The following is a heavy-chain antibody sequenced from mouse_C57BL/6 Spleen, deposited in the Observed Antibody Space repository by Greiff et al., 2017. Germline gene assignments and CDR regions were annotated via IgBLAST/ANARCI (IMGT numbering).Heavy chain of an antibody. CDR3: ARVLYYYGSSYVDAIDY. CDR1: GYSFTSYY. CDR2: IYPGSGKT. D-gene: IGHD1-1*01. Sequence: QVQLQQSGPELVKPGASVKISCKASGYSFTSYYIHWVKQRPGQGLEWIGWIYPGSGKTKYNEKFKGKATLTADTSSSTAYMQLSSLTSEDSAVYYCARVLYYYGSSYVDAIDYWGQGTSVTVSS. J-gene: IGHJ4*01. V-gene: IGHV1-66*01.